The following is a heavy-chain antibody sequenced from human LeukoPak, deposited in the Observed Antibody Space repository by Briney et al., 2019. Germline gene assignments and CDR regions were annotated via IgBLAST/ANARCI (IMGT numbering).Heavy chain of an antibody. CDR3: AKDMYSSSVPNWFDP. CDR2: ISGSGGST. CDR1: GFTFSSYG. V-gene: IGHV3-23*01. J-gene: IGHJ5*02. Sequence: PGGSLRLSCAASGFTFSSYGMSWVRQAPGKGLEWVSAISGSGGSTYYADSVKGRFTISRDNSKNTLYLQMNSLRAEDTAVYYCAKDMYSSSVPNWFDPWGQGTLVTVSS. D-gene: IGHD6-13*01.